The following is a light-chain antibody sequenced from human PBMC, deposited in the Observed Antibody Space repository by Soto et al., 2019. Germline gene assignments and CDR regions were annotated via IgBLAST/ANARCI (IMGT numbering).Light chain of an antibody. CDR2: KAS. CDR3: QQYSRYSPWA. Sequence: DIQMTQSPSTLSASVGDRVTITCRASQKIGSWLAWYQQKPGKAPKPLIYKASSLQSGVPSSFSGSGSGTEFTLTINNLQPDDFATYYCQQYSRYSPWAFGQGTKVEVK. V-gene: IGKV1-5*03. J-gene: IGKJ1*01. CDR1: QKIGSW.